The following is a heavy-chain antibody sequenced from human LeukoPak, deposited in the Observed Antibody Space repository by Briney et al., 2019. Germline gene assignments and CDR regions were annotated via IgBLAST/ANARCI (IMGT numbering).Heavy chain of an antibody. Sequence: GGSLRLSCAAPGLTLSGDYMSWVRQAPGKGLEWVSVIFGAGTTYYADSVKGRFTISRDNSKNTLFLQMNSLRAEDAAVYYCARAIQFGGYFDYWGQGTLVTVST. CDR2: IFGAGTT. D-gene: IGHD2-15*01. V-gene: IGHV3-53*01. J-gene: IGHJ4*02. CDR1: GLTLSGDY. CDR3: ARAIQFGGYFDY.